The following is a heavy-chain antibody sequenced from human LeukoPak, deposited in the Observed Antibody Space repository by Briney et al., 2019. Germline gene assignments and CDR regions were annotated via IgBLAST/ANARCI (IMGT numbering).Heavy chain of an antibody. V-gene: IGHV3-53*01. D-gene: IGHD2-21*02. J-gene: IGHJ4*02. Sequence: GGSLRLSCAASGVTVSSNYMSWVRQAPGKGLEWVSVIYSGGSTYYADSMKGRFTISRDNSKNTLYLQMNSLRAEDTAVYYCARDLCGGDCYSGFDYWGQGTLVTVSS. CDR2: IYSGGST. CDR3: ARDLCGGDCYSGFDY. CDR1: GVTVSSNY.